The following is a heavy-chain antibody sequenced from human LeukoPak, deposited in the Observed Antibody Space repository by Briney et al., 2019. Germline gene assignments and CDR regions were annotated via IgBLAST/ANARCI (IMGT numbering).Heavy chain of an antibody. CDR1: GYTFTSYD. CDR3: ARAKLENDAFDT. CDR2: MNPNSGNT. V-gene: IGHV1-8*03. D-gene: IGHD1-1*01. Sequence: GASVKVSCKASGYTFTSYDINWVRQATGQGLEWMGWMNPNSGNTGYAQKFQGRVTITRNTSISTAHMELSSLRSEDTAVYYCARAKLENDAFDTWGQGTMVTVSS. J-gene: IGHJ3*02.